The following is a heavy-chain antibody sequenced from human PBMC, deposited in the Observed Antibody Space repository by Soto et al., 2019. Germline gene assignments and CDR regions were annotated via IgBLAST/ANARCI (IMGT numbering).Heavy chain of an antibody. V-gene: IGHV1-18*01. CDR3: ARDGGVQARFDP. Sequence: QFQLVQSGAEVKKPGASVKVSCKASGYTFTSHGISWVRQAPGQGLEWMGWISAYNGNTNYAQKLQGRVTMTTDTSTSTASMELRSLRSADTAVYSCARDGGVQARFDPWGQGTLVTVSS. CDR2: ISAYNGNT. D-gene: IGHD2-8*02. J-gene: IGHJ5*02. CDR1: GYTFTSHG.